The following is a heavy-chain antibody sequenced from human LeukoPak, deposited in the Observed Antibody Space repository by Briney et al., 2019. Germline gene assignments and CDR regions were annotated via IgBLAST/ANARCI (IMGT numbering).Heavy chain of an antibody. CDR3: MKAGYCSGGSCYNWFDP. CDR1: GFTFSSYA. CDR2: ISGSGGST. J-gene: IGHJ5*02. Sequence: GGSLRLSCAASGFTFSSYAMSWVRQAPGKGLEWVSAISGSGGSTYYADSVKGRFTISRDNSKNTLYLQMNSLRAEDTAVYYCMKAGYCSGGSCYNWFDPWGRGTLVTVSS. V-gene: IGHV3-23*01. D-gene: IGHD2-15*01.